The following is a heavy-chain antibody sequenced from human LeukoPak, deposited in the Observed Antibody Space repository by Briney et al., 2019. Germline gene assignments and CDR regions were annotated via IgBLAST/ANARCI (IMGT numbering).Heavy chain of an antibody. Sequence: SETLSLTCAVYGGSFSGYYWSWIRQPPGKGLEWIGEINHSGSTNYNPSLKRRVTISVDTSKNQFSLKLSSVTAADTAVYYCARGVQETTPPLYDSSGYYSFGDYWGQGTLVTVSS. CDR2: INHSGST. V-gene: IGHV4-34*01. CDR1: GGSFSGYY. CDR3: ARGVQETTPPLYDSSGYYSFGDY. D-gene: IGHD3-22*01. J-gene: IGHJ4*02.